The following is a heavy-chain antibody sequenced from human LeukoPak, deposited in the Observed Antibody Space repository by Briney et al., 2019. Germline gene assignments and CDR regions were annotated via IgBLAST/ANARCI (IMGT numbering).Heavy chain of an antibody. V-gene: IGHV1-69*05. D-gene: IGHD3-22*01. J-gene: IGHJ3*02. CDR2: IIPIFHTP. Sequence: GASVKVSCKTSGGTFSSHGISWVRQAPGQGLEWMGGIIPIFHTPNYAQNFQDRLTITTDKSTNTVYMELSSLRSEDTAVYYCARDYNYDSSAHDDALDIWGQGTRVTVSS. CDR3: ARDYNYDSSAHDDALDI. CDR1: GGTFSSHG.